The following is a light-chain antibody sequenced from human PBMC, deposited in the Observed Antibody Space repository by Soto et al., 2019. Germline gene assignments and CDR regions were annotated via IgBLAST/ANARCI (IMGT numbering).Light chain of an antibody. CDR3: SSFSGTDNRVV. CDR1: TNDVAAYNY. Sequence: QSALTQPPSASGSPGQSVTISCAGTTNDVAAYNYVSWYQQHPGKAPKIMIYGVTKRPPGVPDRFSGSKSDYTAYLTVSGLQAEDEADYYCSSFSGTDNRVVFGGGTKLTVL. J-gene: IGLJ2*01. CDR2: GVT. V-gene: IGLV2-8*01.